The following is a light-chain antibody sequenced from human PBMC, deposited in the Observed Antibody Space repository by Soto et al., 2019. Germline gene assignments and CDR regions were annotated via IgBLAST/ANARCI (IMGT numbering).Light chain of an antibody. CDR3: QQTASTPYT. CDR2: AAS. J-gene: IGKJ2*01. CDR1: QSINTY. V-gene: IGKV1-39*01. Sequence: DTPMTQSPSSLSASVGDRVTITCRASQSINTYLNWYQQKPGEVPNLLIYAASSLQSGVPPRFSGSGSETHFTLTINSLQPEDFATYYCQQTASTPYTFGQGT.